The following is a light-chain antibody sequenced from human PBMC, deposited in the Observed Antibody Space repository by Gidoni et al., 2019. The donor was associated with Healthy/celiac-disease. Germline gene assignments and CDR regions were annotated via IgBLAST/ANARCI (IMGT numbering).Light chain of an antibody. CDR2: WAS. J-gene: IGKJ1*01. CDR1: QSVLYSSNNKNY. CDR3: QQYYSTPRT. Sequence: DIVMTQSPDSLAVSLGERATINCKSSQSVLYSSNNKNYLAWHQPKPGQHPKLLIYWASTRESGVPDRVSGSGSGTDFTLTISSLQAEDVAVYYCQQYYSTPRTFGQGTKVEIK. V-gene: IGKV4-1*01.